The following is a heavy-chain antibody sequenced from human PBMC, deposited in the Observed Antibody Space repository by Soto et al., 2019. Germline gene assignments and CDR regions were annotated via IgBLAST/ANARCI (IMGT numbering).Heavy chain of an antibody. CDR1: GGSFSGYY. CDR3: ARGLGGGSYSDY. J-gene: IGHJ4*02. CDR2: INHRRST. D-gene: IGHD1-26*01. V-gene: IGHV4-34*01. Sequence: PSETLSLTCAVYGGSFSGYYWTWIRQPPGKGLEWIGEINHRRSTSYNPSLKRRVTMSIDTSKNQFSLHLSSVTAADTAVYYCARGLGGGSYSDYWGQGTLVTVSS.